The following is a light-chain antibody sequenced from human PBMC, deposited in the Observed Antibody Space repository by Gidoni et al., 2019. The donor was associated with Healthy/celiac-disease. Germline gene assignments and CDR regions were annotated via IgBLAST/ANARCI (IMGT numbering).Light chain of an antibody. Sequence: EIVMTQSPATLSVSPGERATLSCRASQSVSSNLAWYQQKPGQAPRLLIYGASTRATGIPARFSGSGSGTEFTLTISSLHSEDFAVYYCQQYNNWPRAYTFGQGTKLEIK. CDR3: QQYNNWPRAYT. CDR2: GAS. V-gene: IGKV3-15*01. J-gene: IGKJ2*01. CDR1: QSVSSN.